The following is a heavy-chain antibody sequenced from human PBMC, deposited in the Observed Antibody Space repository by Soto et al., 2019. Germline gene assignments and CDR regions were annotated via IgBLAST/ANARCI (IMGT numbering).Heavy chain of an antibody. D-gene: IGHD2-2*01. CDR1: GGTFSSHS. Sequence: QVQLVQSGAEVKKPGSSVKVSCKVSGGTFSSHSINWVRQAPGQGPEWMGGIIPIFGTENYAQKFQGRVTITADESTSTAYMALSSLTSEDTALYYCSTSVYCSTTRCYYYYGLDVWGQGTTVIVSS. CDR2: IIPIFGTE. J-gene: IGHJ6*02. CDR3: STSVYCSTTRCYYYYGLDV. V-gene: IGHV1-69*01.